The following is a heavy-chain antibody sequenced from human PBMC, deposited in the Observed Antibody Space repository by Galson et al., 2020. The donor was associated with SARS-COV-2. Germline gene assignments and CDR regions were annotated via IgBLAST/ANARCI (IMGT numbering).Heavy chain of an antibody. CDR1: GFTFSRYW. CDR2: INSDGSTA. V-gene: IGHV3-74*01. D-gene: IGHD3-22*01. Sequence: GESLKISCAASGFTFSRYWIHWVRQAPGKGLQWVSHINSDGSTASYADSVQGRFTISRDNARNTLYLQMNSLRAEDTAVYYCARHGDTYTSGYYSYWGQGTLVTVSS. J-gene: IGHJ4*02. CDR3: ARHGDTYTSGYYSY.